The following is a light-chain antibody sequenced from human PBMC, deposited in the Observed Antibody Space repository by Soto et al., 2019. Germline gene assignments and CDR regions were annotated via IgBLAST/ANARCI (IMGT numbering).Light chain of an antibody. V-gene: IGLV3-21*02. J-gene: IGLJ2*01. CDR2: DDR. CDR1: NLGSKI. CDR3: QLWDSSSDHVV. Sequence: SYELTQPPSVSVAPGQTARITCGGNNLGSKIVHWYQQKPGQAPVVVVYDDRDRPSGIPERFSGSNSGNTATLTSSSVEAVDEADYYCQLWDSSSDHVVFGGGTKVTVL.